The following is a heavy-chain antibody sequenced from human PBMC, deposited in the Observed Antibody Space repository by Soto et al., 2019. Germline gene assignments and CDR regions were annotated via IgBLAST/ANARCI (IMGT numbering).Heavy chain of an antibody. D-gene: IGHD1-26*01. CDR2: INPNSGGT. CDR1: GYTFTGYY. CDR3: ARGVEGATTQRWFDP. J-gene: IGHJ5*02. V-gene: IGHV1-2*04. Sequence: ASVKVSCKASGYTFTGYYMHWVRQAPGQGLEWMGWINPNSGGTNYAQKFQGWVTMTRDTSISTAYMELSRLRSDDTAVYYCARGVEGATTQRWFDPWGQGTLVTVSS.